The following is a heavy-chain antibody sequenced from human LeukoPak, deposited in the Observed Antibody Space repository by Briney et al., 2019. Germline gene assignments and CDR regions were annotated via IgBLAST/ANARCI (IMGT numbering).Heavy chain of an antibody. J-gene: IGHJ6*02. CDR3: AREFTYSQYYYYYYGMDV. D-gene: IGHD2-21*01. CDR1: GYTFTGYY. Sequence: VASVKVSCKASGYTFTGYYMHWVRQAPGQGLEWMGWINPNSGGTNYAQKFQGRVTMTRDTSISTAYMELSRLRSDDTAVYYCAREFTYSQYYYYYYGMDVWGQGTTVTVSS. V-gene: IGHV1-2*02. CDR2: INPNSGGT.